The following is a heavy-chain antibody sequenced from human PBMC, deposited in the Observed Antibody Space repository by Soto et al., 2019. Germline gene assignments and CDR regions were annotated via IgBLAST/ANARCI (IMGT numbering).Heavy chain of an antibody. CDR1: GFTFSSYG. Sequence: PGGSLRLSCAASGFTFSSYGMHWVRQAPGKGLEWVAVISYDGSNKYYADSVKGRFTISRDNSKNTLYLQMNSLRAEDTAVYYCARYYYDSSGQKAKRALDYWGQGTLVTVSS. D-gene: IGHD3-22*01. CDR2: ISYDGSNK. J-gene: IGHJ4*02. CDR3: ARYYYDSSGQKAKRALDY. V-gene: IGHV3-30*03.